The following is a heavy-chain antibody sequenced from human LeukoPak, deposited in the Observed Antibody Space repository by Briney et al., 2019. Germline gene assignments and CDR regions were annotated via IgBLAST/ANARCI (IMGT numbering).Heavy chain of an antibody. V-gene: IGHV4/OR15-8*02. D-gene: IGHD1-26*01. J-gene: IGHJ4*02. CDR1: GGSIRSTNW. Sequence: SETLSLTCGVSGGSIRSTNWWSWVRQPPGQGLEWIGEISLSGQTNYSPSLNGRVTMSLDESRNQLSLNLTSVTAADTAVYYCARKPELLRPPRGFDYWGQGTLVTVSS. CDR3: ARKPELLRPPRGFDY. CDR2: ISLSGQT.